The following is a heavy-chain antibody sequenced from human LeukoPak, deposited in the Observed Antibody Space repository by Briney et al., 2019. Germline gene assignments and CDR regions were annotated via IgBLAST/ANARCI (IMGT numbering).Heavy chain of an antibody. J-gene: IGHJ6*03. CDR1: GFTFISYW. CDR3: ARDRGGIGYYMDV. V-gene: IGHV3-7*01. D-gene: IGHD3-16*02. CDR2: IKQDGSEK. Sequence: PGGSLRLSCAASGFTFISYWMTWVRQAPGKGLEWVANIKQDGSEKYYVDSVKGRFTISRDNAKNSLYLQMNSLRAEDTALYYCARDRGGIGYYMDVWGKGTTVTVSS.